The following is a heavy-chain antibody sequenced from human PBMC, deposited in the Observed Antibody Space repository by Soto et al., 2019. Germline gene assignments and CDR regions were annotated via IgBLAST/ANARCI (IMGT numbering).Heavy chain of an antibody. CDR1: GFTFSSYA. D-gene: IGHD1-26*01. Sequence: GGSLRLSCAASGFTFSSYAMSWVRQAPGKGLEWVSAISGSGGSTYYADSVKGRFTISRDNSKNTLYLQMNSLRAEDTAVYYCAKVPYSGSYFYLEVESGYGYYGMDVWGQGTTVTVSS. J-gene: IGHJ6*02. CDR3: AKVPYSGSYFYLEVESGYGYYGMDV. V-gene: IGHV3-23*01. CDR2: ISGSGGST.